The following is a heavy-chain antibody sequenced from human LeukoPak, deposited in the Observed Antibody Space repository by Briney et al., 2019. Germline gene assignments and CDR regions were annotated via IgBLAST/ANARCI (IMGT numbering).Heavy chain of an antibody. CDR1: GGSISSYY. J-gene: IGHJ3*02. V-gene: IGHV4-59*01. CDR3: ARGSGRYYYDSSGYYNRGRAFDI. D-gene: IGHD3-22*01. CDR2: TYYSGST. Sequence: PSETLSLTCTVSGGSISSYYWSWIRQPPGKGLEWIGYTYYSGSTNYNPSLKSRVTVSVDTSKNQFSLKLSSVTAADTAVYYCARGSGRYYYDSSGYYNRGRAFDIWGQGTMVTVSS.